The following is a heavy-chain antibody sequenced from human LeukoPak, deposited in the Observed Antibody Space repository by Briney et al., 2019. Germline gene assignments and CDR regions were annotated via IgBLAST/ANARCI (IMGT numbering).Heavy chain of an antibody. CDR3: ARAVGTLSYFDY. CDR2: INHSGST. D-gene: IGHD3-16*01. CDR1: GGSFSGYY. J-gene: IGHJ4*02. Sequence: PSGTLSLTCAVYGGSFSGYYWSWIRQPPGKGLEWIGEINHSGSTNYNPSLKSRVTISVDTSKNQFSLKLSSVTAADTAVYYCARAVGTLSYFDYWGQGTLVTVSS. V-gene: IGHV4-34*01.